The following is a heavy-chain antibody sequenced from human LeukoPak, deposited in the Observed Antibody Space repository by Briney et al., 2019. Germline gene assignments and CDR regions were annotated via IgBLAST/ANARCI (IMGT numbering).Heavy chain of an antibody. J-gene: IGHJ6*02. CDR2: IHQSGTT. V-gene: IGHV4-4*02. CDR3: ARDLSGMDV. CDR1: DGSISSSNW. Sequence: SETLSLTCAVSDGSISSSNWWTWVRPPPGKGLEWIGEIHQSGTTNYIPSLRSRVTISLDKSKNQFSLKLSSVTAADTAVYYCARDLSGMDVWGQGTTVTVSS.